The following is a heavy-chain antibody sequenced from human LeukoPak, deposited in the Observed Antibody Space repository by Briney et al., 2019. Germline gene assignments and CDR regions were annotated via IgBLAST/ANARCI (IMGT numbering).Heavy chain of an antibody. CDR1: GYSIISGFF. Sequence: PSETLSLTCTVSGYSIISGFFWGWIRQPPGKGLEWIGSSHYAGRTYYNPSLSSRVTISLDTSKNQFSLKLTSVTAADTALYFCSRDHRDLSDSSPTDYWGQGVLVTVS. CDR2: SHYAGRT. CDR3: SRDHRDLSDSSPTDY. V-gene: IGHV4-38-2*02. J-gene: IGHJ4*02. D-gene: IGHD2-21*01.